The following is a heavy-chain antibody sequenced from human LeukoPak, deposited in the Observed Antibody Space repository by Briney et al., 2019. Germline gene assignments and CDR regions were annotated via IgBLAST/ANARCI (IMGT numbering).Heavy chain of an antibody. CDR1: RGSISGYS. CDR3: VRGPYGASISKWYDP. J-gene: IGHJ5*02. V-gene: IGHV4-59*01. Sequence: SETLSLTCTVSRGSISGYSWSWIRQSPGGGLEWIGYIYYSGDTAYNPSLRSRVTLSVDTSKNQFSLQLRSVTTADTAVYYCVRGPYGASISKWYDPWGQGTQVIVSP. CDR2: IYYSGDT. D-gene: IGHD4/OR15-4a*01.